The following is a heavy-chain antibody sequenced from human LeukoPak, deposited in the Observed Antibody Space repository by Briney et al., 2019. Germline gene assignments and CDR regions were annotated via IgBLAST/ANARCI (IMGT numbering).Heavy chain of an antibody. D-gene: IGHD1-26*01. CDR2: ISASGNYT. CDR1: GFTFSNYA. Sequence: GGSLRLSCAASGFTFSNYAMNWVRQAPGKGLEWVSAISASGNYTYYTDSMKGRFTISRDNSKNTLYLQMDSLRPDDMGVYFCAREGIMGGGYYFDCWGQGTLVTVSS. V-gene: IGHV3-23*01. CDR3: AREGIMGGGYYFDC. J-gene: IGHJ4*02.